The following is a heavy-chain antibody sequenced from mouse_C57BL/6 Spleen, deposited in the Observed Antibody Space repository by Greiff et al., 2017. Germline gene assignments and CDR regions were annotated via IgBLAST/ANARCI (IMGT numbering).Heavy chain of an antibody. J-gene: IGHJ1*03. CDR1: GYTFTSYW. Sequence: VQLQQPGAELVKPGASVKMSCKASGYTFTSYWITWVQQRPGQGLEWTGDIYPGSGSTNYNEKFKSKATLTVDTSSSTAYMQLSSLTSEDSAVYYCANYGSSYWYFDVWGTGTTVTVSS. D-gene: IGHD1-1*01. CDR2: IYPGSGST. V-gene: IGHV1-55*01. CDR3: ANYGSSYWYFDV.